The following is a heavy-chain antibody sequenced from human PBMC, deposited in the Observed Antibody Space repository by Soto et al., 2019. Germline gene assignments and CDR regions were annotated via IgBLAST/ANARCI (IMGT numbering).Heavy chain of an antibody. CDR1: GFTFSDHY. D-gene: IGHD5-12*01. Sequence: EVQLAESGGGLVQPGGSLRLSCAASGFTFSDHYMDWVRQAPGKGLEWVGRSRDKVHSHTTEYAASVKGRFTISRGDSENSLYLQMNSLTNEDTSVYYYARGVVSTGYFDYWGQGTLVTVSS. V-gene: IGHV3-72*01. J-gene: IGHJ4*02. CDR3: ARGVVSTGYFDY. CDR2: SRDKVHSHTT.